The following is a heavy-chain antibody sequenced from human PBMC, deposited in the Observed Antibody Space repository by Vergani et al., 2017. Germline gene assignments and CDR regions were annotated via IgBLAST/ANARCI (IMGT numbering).Heavy chain of an antibody. CDR3: ARSLVSAAGIRDYYYGMDV. D-gene: IGHD6-13*01. V-gene: IGHV1-69*01. CDR1: GGTFSSYA. CDR2: IIPIFGTA. Sequence: QVQLVQSGAEVKKPGSSVKVSCKASGGTFSSYAISWVRQAPGQGLEWMGGIIPIFGTANYAQKFQGRVTITADESTSTAYMALSSLRSEDTAVYYCARSLVSAAGIRDYYYGMDVWGQGTTVTVSS. J-gene: IGHJ6*02.